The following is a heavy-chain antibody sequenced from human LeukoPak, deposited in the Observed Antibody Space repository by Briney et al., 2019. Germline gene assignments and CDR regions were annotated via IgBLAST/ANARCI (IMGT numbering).Heavy chain of an antibody. CDR2: IYPGDSDT. J-gene: IGHJ3*02. D-gene: IGHD6-13*01. CDR1: GYSFTSCW. Sequence: GESLKISCKGSGYSFTSCWIGWVRQMPGKGLEWMGIIYPGDSDTRYSPSFQGQVTISADKSISTAYLQWSSLKASDTAMYYCARPSGAAAGTGGAFDIWGQGTMVTVSS. CDR3: ARPSGAAAGTGGAFDI. V-gene: IGHV5-51*01.